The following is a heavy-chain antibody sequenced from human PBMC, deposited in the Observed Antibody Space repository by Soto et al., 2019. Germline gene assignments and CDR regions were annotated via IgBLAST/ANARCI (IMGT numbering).Heavy chain of an antibody. V-gene: IGHV1-2*02. J-gene: IGHJ6*02. Sequence: ASVKVSCKASGYTFTGYYMHWVRQAPGQGLEWMGWINPNSGGTNYAQKFQGRVTMTRDTSISAAYMELSRLRSDDTAVYYCARVDCSGGSCPINYYYYGMDVWGQGTTVTVSS. D-gene: IGHD2-15*01. CDR2: INPNSGGT. CDR3: ARVDCSGGSCPINYYYYGMDV. CDR1: GYTFTGYY.